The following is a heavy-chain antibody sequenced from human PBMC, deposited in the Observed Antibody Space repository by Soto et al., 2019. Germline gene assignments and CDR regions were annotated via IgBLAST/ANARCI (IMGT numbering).Heavy chain of an antibody. Sequence: TGGSLRLSCAASGFTFSSYAMSWVRQAPGKGLEWVSAISGSGGSTYYADSVKGRFTISRDNSKNTLYLQMNSLRAEDTAVYYCAKTRNSSGYYRAFDYWGQGTLVTVSS. CDR3: AKTRNSSGYYRAFDY. J-gene: IGHJ4*02. D-gene: IGHD3-22*01. V-gene: IGHV3-23*01. CDR1: GFTFSSYA. CDR2: ISGSGGST.